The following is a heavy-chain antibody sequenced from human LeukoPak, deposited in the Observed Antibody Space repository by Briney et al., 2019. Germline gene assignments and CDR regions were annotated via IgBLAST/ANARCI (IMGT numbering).Heavy chain of an antibody. Sequence: SETLSLTCTVSGGSISSYYWSWIRRPPGKGLEWIGYIYTSGSTNYNPSLKSRVTISVDTSKNQFSLKLSSVTAADTAVYYCARLAGYYYDSSGYNWFDPWGQGTLVTVSS. CDR1: GGSISSYY. CDR3: ARLAGYYYDSSGYNWFDP. D-gene: IGHD3-22*01. J-gene: IGHJ5*02. V-gene: IGHV4-4*09. CDR2: IYTSGST.